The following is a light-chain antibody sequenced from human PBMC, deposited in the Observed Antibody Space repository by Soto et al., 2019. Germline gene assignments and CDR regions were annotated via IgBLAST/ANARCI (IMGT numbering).Light chain of an antibody. V-gene: IGLV2-14*01. CDR3: SSYTSSSRV. CDR1: SSDVGGYNY. CDR2: EVN. J-gene: IGLJ3*02. Sequence: QSALTQPASVSGSPGQSITISCTGTSSDVGGYNYVSWYQQYPGKAPKLMIYEVNNRPSGISNRFSGSKSGNTASLTISGLQAEDEADYYCSSYTSSSRVFGGGTKLTVL.